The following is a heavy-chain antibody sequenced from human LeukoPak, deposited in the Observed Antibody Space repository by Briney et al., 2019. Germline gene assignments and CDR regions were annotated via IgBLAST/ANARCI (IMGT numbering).Heavy chain of an antibody. D-gene: IGHD2-15*01. CDR3: AREMAGYCSGGSCPYYYYGMDV. CDR1: GYTFTSYY. V-gene: IGHV1-2*02. CDR2: INPNSGGT. Sequence: ASVKVSCKASGYTFTSYYMHWVRQAPGQGLEWMGWINPNSGGTNYAQKFQGRVTMTRDTSISTAYMELSRLRSDDTAVYYCAREMAGYCSGGSCPYYYYGMDVWGQGTTVTVSS. J-gene: IGHJ6*02.